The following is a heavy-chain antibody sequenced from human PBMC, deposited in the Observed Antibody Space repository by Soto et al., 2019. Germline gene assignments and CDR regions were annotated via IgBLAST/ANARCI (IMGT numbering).Heavy chain of an antibody. J-gene: IGHJ4*02. CDR1: GFTFSSYA. Sequence: GGSLRLSCSASGFTFSSYAMHWVRQAPGKGLEYVSAISSNGGSTYYADSVKGRFTISRDDSKNTLYLQMSSLRAEDTAVYYCVKDQSIAAAGYYFDYWGQGTLVTVSS. CDR3: VKDQSIAAAGYYFDY. V-gene: IGHV3-64D*06. CDR2: ISSNGGST. D-gene: IGHD6-13*01.